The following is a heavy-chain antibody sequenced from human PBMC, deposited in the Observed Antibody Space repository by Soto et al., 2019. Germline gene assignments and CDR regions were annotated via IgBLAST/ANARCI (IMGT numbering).Heavy chain of an antibody. CDR1: GGTFSSYT. CDR3: ARDLVYYYGSGSYFTY. D-gene: IGHD3-10*01. V-gene: IGHV1-69*08. J-gene: IGHJ4*02. CDR2: IIPILGIA. Sequence: QVQLVQSGAEVKKPGSSVKVSCKASGGTFSSYTISWVRQAPGQGLEWMGRIIPILGIANYAQKFQGRVTITADNSTSTAYMELSSLISEDTAVYYCARDLVYYYGSGSYFTYWRQGTLVTVSS.